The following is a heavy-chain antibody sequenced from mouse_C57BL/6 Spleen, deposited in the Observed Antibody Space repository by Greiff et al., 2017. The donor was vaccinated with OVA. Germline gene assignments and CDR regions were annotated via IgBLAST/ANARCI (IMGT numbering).Heavy chain of an antibody. CDR3: AKVGRYYFDY. V-gene: IGHV1-26*01. CDR1: GYTFTDYY. CDR2: INPNNGGT. D-gene: IGHD1-1*02. Sequence: EVQLQQSGPELVKPGASVKISCKASGYTFTDYYMNWVKQSHGKSLEWIGDINPNNGGTSYNQKFKGKATLTVDKSSSTAYMELRSLTSEDSAVYYCAKVGRYYFDYWGQGTTLTVSS. J-gene: IGHJ2*01.